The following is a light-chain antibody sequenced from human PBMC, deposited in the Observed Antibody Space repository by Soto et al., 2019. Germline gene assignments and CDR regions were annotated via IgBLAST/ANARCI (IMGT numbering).Light chain of an antibody. J-gene: IGKJ3*01. CDR1: QSVSSSY. CDR2: GAS. V-gene: IGKV3-20*01. Sequence: ESVLTQSPGPLSMSPGERATLSCRASQSVSSSYLAWYQQKPGQAPRLLIYGASSRATGIPDRFSGSGSGTDFTLTISRLEPEDFAVYYCQQYGSSPFTFCPWTKVDIK. CDR3: QQYGSSPFT.